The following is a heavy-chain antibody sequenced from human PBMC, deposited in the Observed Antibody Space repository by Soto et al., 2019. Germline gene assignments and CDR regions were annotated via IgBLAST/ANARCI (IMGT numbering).Heavy chain of an antibody. V-gene: IGHV3-33*01. D-gene: IGHD3-22*01. J-gene: IGHJ4*02. CDR2: IWYDGSNK. CDR3: ARDQHYYDSSGSFDY. CDR1: GFSFSNYG. Sequence: PGGSLRLSCAASGFSFSNYGMHWVRQAPGKGLEWVAVIWYDGSNKFYADSVKGRFTISRDNSKNTLYLQMHSLRDEDTAVYYCARDQHYYDSSGSFDYWGQGTLVTVSS.